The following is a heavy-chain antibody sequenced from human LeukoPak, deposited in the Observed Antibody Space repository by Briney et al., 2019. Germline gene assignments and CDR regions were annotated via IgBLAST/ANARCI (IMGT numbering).Heavy chain of an antibody. CDR2: INHSGST. D-gene: IGHD3-3*01. Sequence: SXXLXLTYAVYGGSFSGYYWSWIRQPPGKGLEWIGEINHSGSTNYNPSLKSRVTISVDTSRNQFSLKLSSVTAADTAVYYCASAYYDFWSGYYGPADYWGQGTLVTVSS. J-gene: IGHJ4*02. V-gene: IGHV4-34*01. CDR1: GGSFSGYY. CDR3: ASAYYDFWSGYYGPADY.